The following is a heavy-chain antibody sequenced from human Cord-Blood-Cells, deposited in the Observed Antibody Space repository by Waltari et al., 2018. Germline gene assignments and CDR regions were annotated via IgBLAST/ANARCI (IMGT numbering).Heavy chain of an antibody. CDR2: INHSGST. V-gene: IGHV4-34*01. CDR3: ARGGCSSNSCYFFNY. Sequence: QVQLQQWGAGLLKPSETLSLTCPVYGGSFSGYYWSWIRQPPGKGLEWIGEINHSGSTNHNPSLKGPVTISVATSKTQFSLKLGSVTGADTAVYYCARGGCSSNSCYFFNYWVQGTLVTVSS. J-gene: IGHJ4*02. CDR1: GGSFSGYY. D-gene: IGHD2-2*01.